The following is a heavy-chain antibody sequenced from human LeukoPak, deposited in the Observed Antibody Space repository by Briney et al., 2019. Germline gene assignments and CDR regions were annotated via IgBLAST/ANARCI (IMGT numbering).Heavy chain of an antibody. V-gene: IGHV3-48*03. CDR3: ARDPSPPYYMDV. J-gene: IGHJ6*03. CDR1: GFTFSSYE. Sequence: GGSLRLSCAASGFTFSSYEMNWVRQAPGKGREWVSYISSSGSTIYYADSVKGRFTISRDNAKNSLYLQMNSLRAEDTAVYYCARDPSPPYYMDVWGKGTTVTVSS. CDR2: ISSSGSTI.